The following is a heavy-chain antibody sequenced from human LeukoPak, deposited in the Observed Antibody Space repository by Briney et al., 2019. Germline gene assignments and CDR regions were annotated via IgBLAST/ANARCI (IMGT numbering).Heavy chain of an antibody. CDR1: GFTFSSYG. Sequence: GGSLRLSCVASGFTFSSYGMTWVRQAPGKGLEWVSAIGGSGDHTYYADSVKGRFTISRDNSKNTLYLQMNSLRPEDTAVYYCAKRPDDYSYGMDVWGQGTTVTVSS. J-gene: IGHJ6*02. V-gene: IGHV3-23*01. CDR2: IGGSGDHT. CDR3: AKRPDDYSYGMDV.